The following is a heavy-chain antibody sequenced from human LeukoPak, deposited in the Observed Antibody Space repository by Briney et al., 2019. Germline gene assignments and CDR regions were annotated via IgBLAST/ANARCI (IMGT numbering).Heavy chain of an antibody. J-gene: IGHJ3*02. CDR1: GYSFTSYW. D-gene: IGHD1-14*01. CDR2: IFPGDSDT. CDR3: ARRISVTTSRAFDM. V-gene: IGHV5-51*01. Sequence: GESLKISCKGSGYSFTSYWIAWVRQMPGRGLEWMGIIFPGDSDTRYSPSFQGRVTISADKSISTAYLQWSSLKASDTALYYCARRISVTTSRAFDMWGQGTMVTVSP.